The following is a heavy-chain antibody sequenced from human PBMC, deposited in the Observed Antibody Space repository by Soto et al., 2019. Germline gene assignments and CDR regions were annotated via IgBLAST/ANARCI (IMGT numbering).Heavy chain of an antibody. CDR1: GGSISSGGYY. CDR3: ARVRQLVGYFYYYMDV. V-gene: IGHV4-31*03. J-gene: IGHJ6*03. CDR2: IYYSGST. Sequence: SETLSLTCTVSGGSISSGGYYWSWIRQHPGKGLEWIGYIYYSGSTYYNPSLKSRVTISVDTSKNQFSLKLRGLRSDDTAVYYCARVRQLVGYFYYYMDVWGKGTTVTVSS. D-gene: IGHD6-6*01.